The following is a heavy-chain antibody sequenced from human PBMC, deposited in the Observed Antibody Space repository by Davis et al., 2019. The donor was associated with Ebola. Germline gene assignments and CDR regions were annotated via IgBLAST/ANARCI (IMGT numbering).Heavy chain of an antibody. CDR2: ISSSSSTI. V-gene: IGHV3-48*04. J-gene: IGHJ4*02. D-gene: IGHD2-2*02. CDR3: ARGAIAFDY. Sequence: GESLKISCAASGFTFSSYSMNWVRQAPGKGLEWVSYISSSSSTIYYADSVKGRFTISRDNAKNSLYLQMNSLRADDTAVYYCARGAIAFDYWGQGTLVTVSS. CDR1: GFTFSSYS.